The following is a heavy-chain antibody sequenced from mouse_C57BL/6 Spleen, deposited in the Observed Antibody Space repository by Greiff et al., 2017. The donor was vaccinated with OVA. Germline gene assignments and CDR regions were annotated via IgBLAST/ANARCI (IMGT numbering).Heavy chain of an antibody. CDR1: GFSLTSYG. Sequence: VQLQQSGPGLVAPSQSLSITCTVSGFSLTSYGVDWVRQSPGKGLEWLGVIWGGGSTNYNSALMSRMSISKNNSKSKVVLKKNSLQTDDTAMNYCAKHDTGDWCFGFWGTGTTVTVSS. J-gene: IGHJ1*03. CDR3: AKHDTGDWCFGF. V-gene: IGHV2-9*01. CDR2: IWGGGST. D-gene: IGHD4-1*01.